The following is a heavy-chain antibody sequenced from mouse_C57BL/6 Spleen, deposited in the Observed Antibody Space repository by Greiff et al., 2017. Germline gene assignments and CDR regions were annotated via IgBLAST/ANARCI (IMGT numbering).Heavy chain of an antibody. J-gene: IGHJ2*01. CDR2: IDPENGDT. D-gene: IGHD2-3*01. CDR1: AFNIKDAY. CDR3: TTPFDGYPDY. V-gene: IGHV14-4*01. Sequence: EVQLQQSGAELVRPGASVKLSCTASAFNIKDAYMHWVKQRPEQGLEWIGWIDPENGDTEYASKFQGKATITADTSSNTAYLQLSSLTSEDTAVYYCTTPFDGYPDYWGQGTTLTVSS.